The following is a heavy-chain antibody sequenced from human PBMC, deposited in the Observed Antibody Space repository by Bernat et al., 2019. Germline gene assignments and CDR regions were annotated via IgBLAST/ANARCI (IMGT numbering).Heavy chain of an antibody. V-gene: IGHV3-30*18. D-gene: IGHD3-22*01. CDR2: LSYDGSKI. J-gene: IGHJ4*02. Sequence: QVLLVESGGGVVQPGRSLRLSCAASGFTFRSYGIHWVRQAPGKGLEWVAALSYDGSKIFYADSGKGRFTISRDNSKSTSYLQMNSLRAEDTAVYYCAKQLGGAYDSSGYYGVHYWGQGTLVTVSS. CDR3: AKQLGGAYDSSGYYGVHY. CDR1: GFTFRSYG.